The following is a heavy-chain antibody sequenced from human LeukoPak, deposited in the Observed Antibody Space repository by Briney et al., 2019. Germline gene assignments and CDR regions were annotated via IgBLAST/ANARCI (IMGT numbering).Heavy chain of an antibody. CDR1: GFSFSSYA. J-gene: IGHJ5*02. V-gene: IGHV3-23*01. Sequence: PGGSLRLSCAASGFSFSSYAMSWVRQSPGKGLEWVSAIGSDGSAIYYADSVKGRFTISRDNYKNTLYLQMDSLRVEDSAVYYCARPGLSVAGTRWFDHWGQGALVTVSS. CDR2: IGSDGSAI. CDR3: ARPGLSVAGTRWFDH. D-gene: IGHD6-19*01.